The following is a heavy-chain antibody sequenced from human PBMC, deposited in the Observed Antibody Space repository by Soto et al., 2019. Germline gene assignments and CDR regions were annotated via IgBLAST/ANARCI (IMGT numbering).Heavy chain of an antibody. D-gene: IGHD2-8*01. CDR3: AREIMPLTNDWYFDL. Sequence: QVQLQESGPGLVKPSETLSLTGTVSGGSISGGVHSRSWIRQPPGRGLACIGHVFDGGSTYDNPSLKSRLTISVDTSKNQFSLRLSSVTAADTAVYYCAREIMPLTNDWYFDLWGRGTLVTFSS. V-gene: IGHV4-30-4*01. CDR2: VFDGGST. J-gene: IGHJ2*01. CDR1: GGSISGGVHS.